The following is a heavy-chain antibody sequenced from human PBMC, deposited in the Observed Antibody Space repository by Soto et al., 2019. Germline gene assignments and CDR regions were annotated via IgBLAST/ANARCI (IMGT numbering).Heavy chain of an antibody. CDR3: QLRDNMDD. CDR1: GFTFSGSS. CDR2: MRSGAKNFAT. Sequence: EVQLVESGGGLVRPGGSLKVSCAVSGFTFSGSSIHWVRHSSGRGLEWVGRMRSGAKNFATEYGASMKGRFIISRDDSKNTAYLEMNSLTADDTAVYYCQLRDNMDDWGQGTTV. V-gene: IGHV3-73*01. J-gene: IGHJ6*01.